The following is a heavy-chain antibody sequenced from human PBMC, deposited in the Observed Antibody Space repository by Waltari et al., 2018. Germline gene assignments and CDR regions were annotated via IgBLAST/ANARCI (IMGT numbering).Heavy chain of an antibody. V-gene: IGHV3-21*01. D-gene: IGHD2-2*02. CDR3: AGGCSSTSCYSGY. CDR2: ISSSSSYI. J-gene: IGHJ4*02. Sequence: EVQLVESGGGLVKPGGSLRLSCAASGFTFSSYSMNWVRQAPGKGLEWVSSISSSSSYIYYADSVKGRFTISRDNAKNSLYLQMNSLRAEDTAVYYCAGGCSSTSCYSGYWGQGTLVTVSS. CDR1: GFTFSSYS.